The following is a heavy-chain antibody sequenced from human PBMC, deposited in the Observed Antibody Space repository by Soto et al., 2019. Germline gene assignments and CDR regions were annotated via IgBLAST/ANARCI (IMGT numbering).Heavy chain of an antibody. V-gene: IGHV4-34*01. Sequence: SETLSLTCAVYSESFSGFYWSWIRQPPGKGLEWIGEINHSGGTNYNPSLKSRVTISVDTSRNQFSLNLNSVTAADTAVYYCARGANWRVSWYFDLWGRGTLVTVSS. CDR1: SESFSGFY. J-gene: IGHJ2*01. D-gene: IGHD1-1*01. CDR3: ARGANWRVSWYFDL. CDR2: INHSGGT.